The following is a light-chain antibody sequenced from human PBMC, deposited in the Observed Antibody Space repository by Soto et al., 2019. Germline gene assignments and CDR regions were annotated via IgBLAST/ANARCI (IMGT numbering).Light chain of an antibody. Sequence: QSALTQPASVSGSPGQSITISCTGTSSDVGGYNYVSWYQQHPGKAPKLMIYDVSNRPSGLSNRFSGSKSGNTASLTISGLQAEDEADYYCISDTSISTWVFGGGTKLTVL. CDR3: ISDTSISTWV. CDR2: DVS. J-gene: IGLJ3*02. CDR1: SSDVGGYNY. V-gene: IGLV2-14*01.